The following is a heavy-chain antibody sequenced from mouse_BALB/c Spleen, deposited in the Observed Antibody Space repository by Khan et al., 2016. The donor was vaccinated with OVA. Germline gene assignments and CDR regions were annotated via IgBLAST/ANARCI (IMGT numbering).Heavy chain of an antibody. J-gene: IGHJ2*01. CDR1: GYSFTGYF. Sequence: VQLKESGPELVKPGASVKISCKASGYSFTGYFMNWVMQSHGKSLEWIGRINPHIGETFYNQKFKDKATLTVDESSTTAHMEIRSLSAEDAAVYYSARKNGSDFDYWGQGTTLTVSS. CDR2: INPHIGET. V-gene: IGHV1-20*02. CDR3: ARKNGSDFDY. D-gene: IGHD1-1*01.